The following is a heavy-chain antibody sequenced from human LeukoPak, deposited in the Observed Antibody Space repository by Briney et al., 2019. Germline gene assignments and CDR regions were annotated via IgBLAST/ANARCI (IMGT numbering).Heavy chain of an antibody. J-gene: IGHJ5*02. CDR2: ISYDGSNK. V-gene: IGHV3-30*04. D-gene: IGHD6-13*01. CDR1: GFTFSSYA. CDR3: AKGYGQQLVNNWFDP. Sequence: GGSLRLSCAASGFTFSSYAMHWVRQAPGKGLEWVAVISYDGSNKYYADSVKGRFTISRDNSKNTLYVQMNSLRAEDTGFYYCAKGYGQQLVNNWFDPWGQGTPVTVSS.